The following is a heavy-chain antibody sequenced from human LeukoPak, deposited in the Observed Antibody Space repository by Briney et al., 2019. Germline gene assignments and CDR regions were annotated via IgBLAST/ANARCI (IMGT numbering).Heavy chain of an antibody. CDR2: ISSSGSTI. CDR1: GFTFSDYY. D-gene: IGHD6-6*01. V-gene: IGHV3-11*04. J-gene: IGHJ4*02. Sequence: GGSLRLSCAASGFTFSDYYMSWIRQAPGKGLEWVSYISSSGSTIYYADSVKGRFTISRDNAKNSLYLQMNSLRAEDTAVYYCARDSFMSSSSEALDYWGQGTLVTVSS. CDR3: ARDSFMSSSSEALDY.